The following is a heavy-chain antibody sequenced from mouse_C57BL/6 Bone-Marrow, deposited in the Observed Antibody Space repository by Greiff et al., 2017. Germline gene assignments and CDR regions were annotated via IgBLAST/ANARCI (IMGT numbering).Heavy chain of an antibody. CDR2: IDPETGGT. CDR1: GYTFTDYE. D-gene: IGHD2-1*01. CDR3: TRIYCGNYIDY. V-gene: IGHV1-15*01. Sequence: QVQLQQSGAELVRPGASVTLSCKASGYTFTDYEMHWVKQTPVHGLEWIGAIDPETGGTAYNQKFKGKAILTADKSSSTAYMQLRSLTSEDSAVYDCTRIYCGNYIDYRGQGTTLTVSS. J-gene: IGHJ2*01.